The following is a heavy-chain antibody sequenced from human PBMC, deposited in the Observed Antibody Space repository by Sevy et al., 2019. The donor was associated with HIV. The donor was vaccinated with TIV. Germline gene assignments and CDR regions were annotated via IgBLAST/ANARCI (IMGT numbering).Heavy chain of an antibody. V-gene: IGHV4-4*07. CDR1: GGSISSYY. J-gene: IGHJ4*02. Sequence: SETLSLTCTVSGGSISSYYRSWIRQPAGKGLEWIGRIYTSGSTNYNPSLKSRVTMSVDTSKNQFSLKLSSVTAADTAVYYCARDCSSTSCSKGGFDYWGQGTLVTVSS. D-gene: IGHD2-2*01. CDR2: IYTSGST. CDR3: ARDCSSTSCSKGGFDY.